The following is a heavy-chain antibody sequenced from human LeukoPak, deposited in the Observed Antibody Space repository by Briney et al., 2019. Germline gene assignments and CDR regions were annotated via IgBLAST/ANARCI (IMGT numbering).Heavy chain of an antibody. J-gene: IGHJ4*02. V-gene: IGHV4-4*07. D-gene: IGHD4-17*01. Sequence: SETLSLTCTVSGDSVSNYYWSWVRQPAGKGLEWIGRIYNVGSTSYSPSLKSRVTISVDTSKNQFSLRLSSVTAADTAVYYCARHYGDYVYFDYWGQGTLVTVSS. CDR1: GDSVSNYY. CDR2: IYNVGST. CDR3: ARHYGDYVYFDY.